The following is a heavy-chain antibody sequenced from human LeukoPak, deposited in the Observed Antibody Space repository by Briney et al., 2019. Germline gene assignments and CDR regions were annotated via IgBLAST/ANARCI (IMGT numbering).Heavy chain of an antibody. Sequence: SETLSLTCTVSGGSISSYYWSWIRQPPGKGLEWIGYIYYSGSTNYNPSLKSRVTISVDTSKNQFSLKLSSVTAADTAVYYCARVGDSHYYCMDVWGKGTTVTVSS. V-gene: IGHV4-59*01. CDR1: GGSISSYY. J-gene: IGHJ6*03. D-gene: IGHD3-10*01. CDR2: IYYSGST. CDR3: ARVGDSHYYCMDV.